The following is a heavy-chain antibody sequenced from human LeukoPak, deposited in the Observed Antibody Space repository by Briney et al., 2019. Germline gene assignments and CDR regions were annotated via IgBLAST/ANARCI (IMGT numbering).Heavy chain of an antibody. CDR3: ARVRNTYYYDSSGYYYLDY. Sequence: SQTLSLTCTVSGGSISSGGYYWSWIRQHPGKGLEWIGYIYYSGSTYYNPSLKSRVTISVDTSKDQFSLKLSSVTAADTAVYYCARVRNTYYYDSSGYYYLDYWGQGTLVTVSS. CDR2: IYYSGST. D-gene: IGHD3-22*01. CDR1: GGSISSGGYY. V-gene: IGHV4-31*03. J-gene: IGHJ4*02.